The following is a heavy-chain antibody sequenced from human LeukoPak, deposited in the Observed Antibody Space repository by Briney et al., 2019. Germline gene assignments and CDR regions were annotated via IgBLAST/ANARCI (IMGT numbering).Heavy chain of an antibody. Sequence: GVSLRLSCAASGFTFSSYGMHWVRQAPGKGLEWVAFIRYDGSDKYYADSVKGRFTISRDNSKNTLYLQMNSLRGEDTAVYYCAKIGAVAGHFDYWGQGTLVTVSS. CDR3: AKIGAVAGHFDY. CDR2: IRYDGSDK. D-gene: IGHD6-19*01. J-gene: IGHJ4*02. CDR1: GFTFSSYG. V-gene: IGHV3-30*02.